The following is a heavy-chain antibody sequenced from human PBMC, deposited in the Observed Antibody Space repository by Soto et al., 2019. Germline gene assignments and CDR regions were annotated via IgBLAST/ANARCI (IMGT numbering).Heavy chain of an antibody. J-gene: IGHJ6*02. CDR1: GGSISSVGYS. CDR3: ARDLWGYCGTDCYPLDV. V-gene: IGHV4-30-2*01. Sequence: SETLSLTCAVSGGSISSVGYSWSWIRQPPGKGLEWIGYIYHSGSTYYNPSLKSRVTISVDTSKNQFSLQLDSVTAADTAVYYCARDLWGYCGTDCYPLDVWGRGTTVTVSS. CDR2: IYHSGST. D-gene: IGHD2-21*02.